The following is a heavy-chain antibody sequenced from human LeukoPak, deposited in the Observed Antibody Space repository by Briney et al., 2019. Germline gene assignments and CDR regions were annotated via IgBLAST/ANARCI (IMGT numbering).Heavy chain of an antibody. CDR3: ARERIATTGTGRYFDY. D-gene: IGHD6-13*01. CDR2: IYYSGSA. Sequence: PSETLSLTCTVSGRSVSSGNYYWSWIRQPPGKGLEWIGYIYYSGSANYNPSLKSRVTISVDTSKNQFSLKVSSVTAADTAVYYCARERIATTGTGRYFDYWGQGTLVTVSS. CDR1: GRSVSSGNYY. V-gene: IGHV4-61*01. J-gene: IGHJ4*02.